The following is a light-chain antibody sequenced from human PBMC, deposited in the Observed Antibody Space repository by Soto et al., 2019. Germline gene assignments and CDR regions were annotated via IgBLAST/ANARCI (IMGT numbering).Light chain of an antibody. CDR2: EVS. Sequence: QSALTQPASVSGSRGQSITISCTGTSSDVGGHNYVSWYQQHPGKAPKLIIYEVSIRPSGVSNRFSGSKSGNTASPTISGLQAEDEADYYCSSYTTTSTLYVFGAGTKVTVL. J-gene: IGLJ1*01. V-gene: IGLV2-14*01. CDR1: SSDVGGHNY. CDR3: SSYTTTSTLYV.